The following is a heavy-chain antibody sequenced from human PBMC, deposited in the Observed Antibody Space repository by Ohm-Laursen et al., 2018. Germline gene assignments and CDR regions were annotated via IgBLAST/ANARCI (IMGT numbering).Heavy chain of an antibody. D-gene: IGHD2-8*01. CDR2: IKVDGSEK. CDR1: GFTFSSYW. CDR3: ARDDGIYARRSGMDV. Sequence: SLRLSCTASGFTFSSYWMTWVRQPPGKGLEWVARIKVDGSEKYYADSVRGRFTISRDNAKNSLYLQMNSLRVEDTAIYYCARDDGIYARRSGMDVWGQGTAVTVSS. J-gene: IGHJ6*02. V-gene: IGHV3-7*01.